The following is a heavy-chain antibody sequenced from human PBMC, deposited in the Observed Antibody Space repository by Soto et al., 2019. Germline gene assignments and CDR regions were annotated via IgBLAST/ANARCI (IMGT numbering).Heavy chain of an antibody. D-gene: IGHD3-10*01. J-gene: IGHJ3*02. CDR1: GGSISNYY. V-gene: IGHV4-59*08. CDR3: ARRWGGTFDI. CDR2: IYYSGST. Sequence: PSETLSLTCTVSGGSISNYYLSWIRQPPGKGLEWIGYIYYSGSTNYNPSLKSRVTISVDTSKNQFSLKLSSVTAADTAVYYCARRWGGTFDIWGQGTMVAVSS.